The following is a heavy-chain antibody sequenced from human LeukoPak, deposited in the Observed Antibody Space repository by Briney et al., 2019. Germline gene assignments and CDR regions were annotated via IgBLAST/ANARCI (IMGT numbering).Heavy chain of an antibody. V-gene: IGHV3-30*03. CDR3: ARILDSAWGELGY. CDR2: ITYDGSNK. Sequence: ERSLRLSCAASGFSFKDYNMHWVRQAPGKGLEWVAVITYDGSNKYYTDSVKGRFTISRDNSKNTLYLQMNSLRAEDTAVYYCARILDSAWGELGYWGQGTLVTVSS. D-gene: IGHD6-19*01. CDR1: GFSFKDYN. J-gene: IGHJ4*02.